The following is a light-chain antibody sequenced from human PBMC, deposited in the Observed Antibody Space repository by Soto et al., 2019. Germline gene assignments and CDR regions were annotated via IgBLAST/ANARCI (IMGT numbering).Light chain of an antibody. CDR1: SSNIGSNY. V-gene: IGLV1-47*01. J-gene: IGLJ2*01. Sequence: QSVLTQPPSASGTPGQRVTISCSGSSSNIGSNYVYWYQQIPGTAPKLLIYRNNQRPSGVPDRSSGSKSGTSASLAISGPRSEDEAHYYCAAWDDSLSGVVFGGGTKLTVL. CDR3: AAWDDSLSGVV. CDR2: RNN.